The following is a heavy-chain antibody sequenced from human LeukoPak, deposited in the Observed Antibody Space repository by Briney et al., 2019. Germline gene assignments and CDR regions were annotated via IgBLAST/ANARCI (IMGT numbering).Heavy chain of an antibody. CDR2: IHHSGST. Sequence: SETLSLTCTVSGYSINSGYYWGWIRQPPGKGLEWIGSIHHSGSTYYNPSLKSRVTISVDTSKNQFSLKLSSVTAADTAVYYCASSRGFYDSSGYYYGDAFDIWGQGTMVTVSS. V-gene: IGHV4-38-2*02. J-gene: IGHJ3*02. CDR1: GYSINSGYY. D-gene: IGHD3-22*01. CDR3: ASSRGFYDSSGYYYGDAFDI.